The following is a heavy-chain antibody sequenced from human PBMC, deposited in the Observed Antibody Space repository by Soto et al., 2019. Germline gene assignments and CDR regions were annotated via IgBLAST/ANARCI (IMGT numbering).Heavy chain of an antibody. J-gene: IGHJ4*02. CDR2: ISYDGSNK. D-gene: IGHD3-22*01. Sequence: VGSLRLSCAASGFTFSSYAMHWVRQAPGKGLEWVAVISYDGSNKYYADSVKGRFTISRDNSKNTLYLQMNSMRDEDTAVYFCAREGGDSSGYEYYFGYWGQGTLVKVSS. V-gene: IGHV3-30-3*01. CDR3: AREGGDSSGYEYYFGY. CDR1: GFTFSSYA.